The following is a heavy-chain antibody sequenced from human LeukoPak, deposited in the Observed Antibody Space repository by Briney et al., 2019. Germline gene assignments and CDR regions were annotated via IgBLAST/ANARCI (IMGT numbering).Heavy chain of an antibody. CDR2: IRSDGSSK. CDR3: ARGGHYYGSGSSEDY. CDR1: GFTFSNYG. J-gene: IGHJ4*02. Sequence: GGSLRLSCAASGFTFSNYGMHWVRQAPGKGLEWVAFIRSDGSSKYYGDPVKGRFTISRDNSKNTLYLQVNSLRAEDTAVYYCARGGHYYGSGSSEDYWGQGTLVTVSS. D-gene: IGHD3-10*01. V-gene: IGHV3-30*02.